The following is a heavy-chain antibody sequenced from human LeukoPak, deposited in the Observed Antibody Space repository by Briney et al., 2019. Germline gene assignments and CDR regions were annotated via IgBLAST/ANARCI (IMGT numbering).Heavy chain of an antibody. CDR3: ARADSLSGSYYGGDAFDI. CDR1: GGSINNYY. V-gene: IGHV4-4*07. D-gene: IGHD1-26*01. J-gene: IGHJ3*02. CDR2: IYTSGST. Sequence: PSETLSLTCTVSGGSINNYYWSWIRQPAGKGLEWIGRIYTSGSTNYNPSLKSRVTMSVDTSKNQFSLKLSSVTAADTAVYYCARADSLSGSYYGGDAFDIWGQGTMVTVSS.